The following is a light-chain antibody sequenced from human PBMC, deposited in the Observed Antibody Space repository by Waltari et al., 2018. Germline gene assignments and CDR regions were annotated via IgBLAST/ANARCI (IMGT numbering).Light chain of an antibody. Sequence: QAALTQPPSMSGSPGQSVTISCTGTSSDIGGYNSVYWYQQHPDKAPKLMIYEVSQRPSGVSDRFSGSKSGNTASLTISVLQAEDESDYFCSSFAGSHTVLFGGGTRLTVL. CDR1: SSDIGGYNS. CDR3: SSFAGSHTVL. CDR2: EVS. J-gene: IGLJ2*01. V-gene: IGLV2-11*01.